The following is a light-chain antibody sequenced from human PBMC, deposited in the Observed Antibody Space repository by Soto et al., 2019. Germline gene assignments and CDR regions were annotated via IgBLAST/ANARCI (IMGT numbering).Light chain of an antibody. CDR2: GAS. V-gene: IGKV3-15*01. J-gene: IGKJ4*01. Sequence: IVMTQSAVTLSVSPGQRSTLSCRASQTIDNTLAWYQQKPGQAPRLLISGASTGAAAIPARFSGSGSGTEFTLTINSLQSEDYAIYYCQQYDKWPVTLGGGTKVEI. CDR1: QTIDNT. CDR3: QQYDKWPVT.